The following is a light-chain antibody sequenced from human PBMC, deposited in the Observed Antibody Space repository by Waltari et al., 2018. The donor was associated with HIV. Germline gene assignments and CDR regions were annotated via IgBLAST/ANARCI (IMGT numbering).Light chain of an antibody. CDR1: QSVATY. CDR2: DAS. CDR3: QQRSIPIT. J-gene: IGKJ5*01. Sequence: EILLTQSPATMSFSPGERAPLSCRASQSVATYLAWFQKKPGQAPRLLFSDASNRATGIPARFTGSGSGTDFTLTISSLEPEDFGVYYCQQRSIPITFGQGTRLEI. V-gene: IGKV3-11*01.